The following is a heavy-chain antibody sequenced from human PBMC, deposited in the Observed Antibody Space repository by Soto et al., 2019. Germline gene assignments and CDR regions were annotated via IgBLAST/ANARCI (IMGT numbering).Heavy chain of an antibody. D-gene: IGHD5-12*01. V-gene: IGHV3-30*03. CDR3: AAVEKATEIDY. Sequence: QVQLVESGGGVVQPGRSLRLSCAASGFTFSSYGMHWVRQAPGKGLEWVAVISYDGSNKYYADSVKGRFTTSNDNSKNTLDLQMNSRSAEDAAVYYCAAVEKATEIDYWGQGTLVTVSS. CDR1: GFTFSSYG. J-gene: IGHJ4*02. CDR2: ISYDGSNK.